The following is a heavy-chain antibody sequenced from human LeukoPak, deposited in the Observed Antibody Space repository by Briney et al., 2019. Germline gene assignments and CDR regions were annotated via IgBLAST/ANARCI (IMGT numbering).Heavy chain of an antibody. CDR2: IYYSGST. CDR1: GGSISSSYSY. J-gene: IGHJ5*02. D-gene: IGHD3-10*01. Sequence: SETLSLTCTVSGGSISSSYSYWGWIRQPPGKGLEWIGNIYYSGSTYYNPSLKSRVTISVDTSKNQFSLKLSSVTAADTAVYYCATGEASVWFDPWGQGTLVTVSS. CDR3: ATGEASVWFDP. V-gene: IGHV4-39*07.